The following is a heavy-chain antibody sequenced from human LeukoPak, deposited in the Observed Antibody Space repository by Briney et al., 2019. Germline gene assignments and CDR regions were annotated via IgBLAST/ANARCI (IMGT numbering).Heavy chain of an antibody. J-gene: IGHJ3*02. CDR2: INHDESQM. CDR3: ARDFPQPSSGWFENPGAALDI. Sequence: GGSLRLSCAVSGFTVTGYVMHWVRQAPGEGLVWVARINHDESQMTYAASVKGRSTISRDNAKSSLYLQMNSLRAEDTAVYYCARDFPQPSSGWFENPGAALDIWGQGTMVTVSS. V-gene: IGHV3-74*03. CDR1: GFTVTGYV. D-gene: IGHD6-19*01.